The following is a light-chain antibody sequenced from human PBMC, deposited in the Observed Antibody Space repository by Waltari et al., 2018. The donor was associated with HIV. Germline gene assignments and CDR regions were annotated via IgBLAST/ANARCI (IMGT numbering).Light chain of an antibody. CDR2: QAT. J-gene: IGLJ2*01. CDR1: KLGQNY. Sequence: YPLTQPPSVSVSPGHTARIPCSGAKLGQNYVCGYQQKPGQSPVLVIYQATKRPSGIPERFSGSNSGNTATLTINGTQAMDEADYYWQAWDRSTAVFGGGTKLTVL. V-gene: IGLV3-1*01. CDR3: QAWDRSTAV.